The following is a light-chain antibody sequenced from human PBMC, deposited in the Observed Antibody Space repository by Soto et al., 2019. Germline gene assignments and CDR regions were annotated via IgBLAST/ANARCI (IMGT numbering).Light chain of an antibody. Sequence: EIVMTQSPGPLSLSPGERATISCRASQGIGSRYLAWYHQKSVQAPRLLIYGASSRATAIPDRFSGSGSGTDFTITISRLEPEDFGVYYCQQFGSSIPHTSGQSPKLEIK. V-gene: IGKV3-20*01. J-gene: IGKJ2*01. CDR3: QQFGSSIPHT. CDR2: GAS. CDR1: QGIGSRY.